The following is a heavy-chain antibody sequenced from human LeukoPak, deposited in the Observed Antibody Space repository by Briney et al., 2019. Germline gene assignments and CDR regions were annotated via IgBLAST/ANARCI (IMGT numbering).Heavy chain of an antibody. D-gene: IGHD3-22*01. CDR1: GFTFSSYS. V-gene: IGHV3-48*04. Sequence: GGSLRLSCAASGFTFSSYSMNWVRQAPGKGLEWVSYISSSSSTIYYADSVKGRFTISRDNAKNSLYLQMNSLRAEDTAVYYCARDPGGDYYDAPDRFDPWGQGTLVTVSS. J-gene: IGHJ5*02. CDR3: ARDPGGDYYDAPDRFDP. CDR2: ISSSSSTI.